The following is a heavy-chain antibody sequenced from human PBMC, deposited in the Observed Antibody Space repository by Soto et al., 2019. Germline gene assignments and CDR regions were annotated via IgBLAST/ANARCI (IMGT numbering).Heavy chain of an antibody. CDR1: GGSISSYY. CDR2: ISYSGST. V-gene: IGHV4-39*01. CDR3: ARLHGYCICTSCYGYYGMDV. D-gene: IGHD2-2*01. Sequence: SETLSLTCTVSGGSISSYYWSWIRQPPGKGLEWIGSISYSGSTYYNPSLKSRVTMSVDTSKNQFSLKLSSVTAADTAVYYCARLHGYCICTSCYGYYGMDVWGQGTTVTVSS. J-gene: IGHJ6*02.